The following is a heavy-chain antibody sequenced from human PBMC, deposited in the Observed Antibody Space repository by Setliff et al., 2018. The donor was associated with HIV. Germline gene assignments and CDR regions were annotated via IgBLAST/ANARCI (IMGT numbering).Heavy chain of an antibody. V-gene: IGHV1-2*02. Sequence: ASVKVSCKASGYSFTGYYMHWVRQAPGQGLEWMGWMNPSTGGTRFAQKFQGRVTMTRDTFITTAYMELSSLRSDDTAVYYCARCMTMTGNWFDPWGQGTLVTVSS. D-gene: IGHD3-22*01. J-gene: IGHJ5*02. CDR3: ARCMTMTGNWFDP. CDR1: GYSFTGYY. CDR2: MNPSTGGT.